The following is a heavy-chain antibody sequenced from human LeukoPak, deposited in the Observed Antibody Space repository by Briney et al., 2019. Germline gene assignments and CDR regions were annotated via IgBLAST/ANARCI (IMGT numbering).Heavy chain of an antibody. CDR2: IYTSGRT. D-gene: IGHD1-14*01. J-gene: IGHJ5*02. V-gene: IGHV4-61*02. Sequence: PSETLSLTCTVSGVSISSSNSYWGWIRQPPGKGLELIGRIYTSGRTNYNPSLKSRVTISLDTSKNQFSLKLSSVTAADTAVYYCAKKGPTAYNWFDPWGQGTLVTVSS. CDR3: AKKGPTAYNWFDP. CDR1: GVSISSSNSY.